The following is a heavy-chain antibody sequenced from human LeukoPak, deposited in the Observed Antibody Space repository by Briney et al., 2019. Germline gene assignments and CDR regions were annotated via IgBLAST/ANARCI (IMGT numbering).Heavy chain of an antibody. D-gene: IGHD5-12*01. CDR1: GYTFTGYN. CDR3: ARTPWSGYDWDY. V-gene: IGHV1-2*02. CDR2: INPNSGGN. Sequence: ASVKVSCKASGYTFTGYNMHRVRQAPGQGLEWRGWINPNSGGNKYAQKLQGRVTMTRDTSISTAYMELSRLRSDDTAVDYCARTPWSGYDWDYWGQETLVTVSS. J-gene: IGHJ4*02.